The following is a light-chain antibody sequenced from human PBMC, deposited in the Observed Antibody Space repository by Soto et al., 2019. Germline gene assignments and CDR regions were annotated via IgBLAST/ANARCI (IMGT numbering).Light chain of an antibody. J-gene: IGKJ3*01. V-gene: IGKV3-11*01. CDR1: QSVTSR. CDR2: GAS. Sequence: EIVLTQSPATLSLSPGERATLSCRASQSVTSRLAWYQQKPGQPPRLLIYGASNRATGIPARFSGSGSGTDFTLTISSLEPEDSAVYYCQQRANRPPFTFGPGTKVDI. CDR3: QQRANRPPFT.